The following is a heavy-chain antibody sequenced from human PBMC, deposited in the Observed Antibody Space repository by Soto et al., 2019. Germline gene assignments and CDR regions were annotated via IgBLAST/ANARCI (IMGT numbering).Heavy chain of an antibody. CDR2: ISAYNGDT. J-gene: IGHJ5*02. Sequence: ASMKVSCNASGYTFTSHGINWVRQAPGQGLELMGWISAYNGDTKYEQKFQGRVTMTTDESSSTAYMELKSLSSYDTAVYFCARDPSNTSGNRIWYHXWGQGTQVTVSX. V-gene: IGHV1-18*04. CDR3: ARDPSNTSGNRIWYHX. CDR1: GYTFTSHG. D-gene: IGHD6-19*01.